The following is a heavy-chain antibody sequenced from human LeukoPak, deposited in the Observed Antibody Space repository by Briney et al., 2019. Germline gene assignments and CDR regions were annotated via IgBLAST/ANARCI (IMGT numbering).Heavy chain of an antibody. CDR1: GGSISGYY. Sequence: SETLSLTCTVSGGSISGYYWSWIRQPPGKGLEWIGEINHRGSTNYNPSLKSRVTIPVDTSKNQLSLNLSSVTAADTAVYYCARGGWMGATHNWFDPWGQGTLVTVSS. V-gene: IGHV4-34*01. CDR2: INHRGST. CDR3: ARGGWMGATHNWFDP. J-gene: IGHJ5*02. D-gene: IGHD1-26*01.